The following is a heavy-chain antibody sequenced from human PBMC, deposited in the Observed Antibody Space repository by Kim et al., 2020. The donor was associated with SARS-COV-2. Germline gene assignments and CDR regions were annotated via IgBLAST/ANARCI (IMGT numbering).Heavy chain of an antibody. J-gene: IGHJ4*02. D-gene: IGHD4-4*01. CDR3: ARGPNYSPFDY. Sequence: IYNAHSVSGRFTIPRDHDKNSLYLQMNSLRAEDTAVYYCARGPNYSPFDYWGQGTLVTVSS. V-gene: IGHV3-48*03. CDR2: I.